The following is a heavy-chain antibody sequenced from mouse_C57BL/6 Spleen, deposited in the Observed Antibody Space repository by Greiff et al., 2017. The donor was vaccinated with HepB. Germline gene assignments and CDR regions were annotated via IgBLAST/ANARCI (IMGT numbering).Heavy chain of an antibody. CDR3: ARDLRGGGFAY. Sequence: EVKLVESGGGLVKPGGSLKLSCAASGFTFSSYAMSWVRQTPEKRLEWVATISDGGSYTYYPDNVKGRFTISRDNAKNNLYLQMSHLKSEDTAMYYCARDLRGGGFAYWGQGTLVTVSA. CDR2: ISDGGSYT. J-gene: IGHJ3*01. CDR1: GFTFSSYA. V-gene: IGHV5-4*01. D-gene: IGHD3-1*01.